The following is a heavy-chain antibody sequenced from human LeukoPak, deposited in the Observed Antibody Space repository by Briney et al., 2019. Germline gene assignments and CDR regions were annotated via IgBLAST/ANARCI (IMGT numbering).Heavy chain of an antibody. D-gene: IGHD3-3*01. CDR1: GGSISSYY. V-gene: IGHV4-59*08. CDR3: ARARYYDFWSGHRYYFDY. CDR2: IYYSGST. J-gene: IGHJ4*02. Sequence: NPWETLSLTCTVSGGSISSYYWSWIRQPPGKGLEWIGYIYYSGSTNYNPSLKSQVTISVDTSKNQFSLKLSSVTAADTAVYYCARARYYDFWSGHRYYFDYWGQGTLVTVSS.